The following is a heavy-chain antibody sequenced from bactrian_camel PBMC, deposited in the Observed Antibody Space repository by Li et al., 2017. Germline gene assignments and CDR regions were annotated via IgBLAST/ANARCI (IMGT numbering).Heavy chain of an antibody. CDR2: IDSDGST. V-gene: IGHV3S53*01. Sequence: HVQLVESGGGSVMTGGSLKLSCAASGYTRRRNSMAWFRQALGKEREGVAAIDSDGSTRYADSVKGRFAVSRDNANNTVNLMMNSLKPEDTAMYYCAADLGRVRGGYCRLGYGYEYNYWGPGTQVTVS. CDR1: GYTRRRNS. J-gene: IGHJ4*01. CDR3: AADLGRVRGGYCRLGYGYEYNY. D-gene: IGHD3*01.